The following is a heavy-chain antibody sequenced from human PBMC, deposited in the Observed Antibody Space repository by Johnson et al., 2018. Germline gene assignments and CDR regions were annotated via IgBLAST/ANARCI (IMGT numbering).Heavy chain of an antibody. CDR2: IIPIFGTA. CDR3: AGGGTKGLVSHYCYYGMDV. CDR1: GGTFSSYA. Sequence: VQLVESGAEVTKPGSSVKVSCKASGGTFSSYAISWVRQAPGQGLEWMGGIIPIFGTAHYAQKFQGRVTITADESTITAYMGLSSLRSEDTAVYYCAGGGTKGLVSHYCYYGMDVWGQGTTVTVSS. V-gene: IGHV1-69*01. J-gene: IGHJ6*02. D-gene: IGHD2-21*01.